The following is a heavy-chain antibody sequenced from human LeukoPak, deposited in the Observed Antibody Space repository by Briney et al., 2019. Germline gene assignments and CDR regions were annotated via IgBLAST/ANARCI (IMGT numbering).Heavy chain of an antibody. CDR3: AHWSDEVAFDY. Sequence: SETLSLTCAVYGGSFSGYYWSWIRQPPGKGLEWIGEINHSGSTNYNPSLKSRVTISVDTSKNQFSLKLSSVTAADTAVYYCAHWSDEVAFDYWGQGTLVTVSS. CDR2: INHSGST. CDR1: GGSFSGYY. J-gene: IGHJ4*02. D-gene: IGHD5-12*01. V-gene: IGHV4-34*01.